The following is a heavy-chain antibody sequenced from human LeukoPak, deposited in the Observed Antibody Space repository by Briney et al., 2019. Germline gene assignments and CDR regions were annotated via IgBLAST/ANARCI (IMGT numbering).Heavy chain of an antibody. V-gene: IGHV3-23*01. CDR1: GFTFSSYA. Sequence: GGSLRLSCAASGFTFSSYAMSWVRQAPGKGLEWVSAISGSGGSTSYAQKFQGRVTMTRDTSTSTVYMELSSLRSEDTAVYYCARDPELGYCSSTSCYKVGNWFDPWGQGTLVTVSS. CDR2: ISGSGGST. J-gene: IGHJ5*02. D-gene: IGHD2-2*02. CDR3: ARDPELGYCSSTSCYKVGNWFDP.